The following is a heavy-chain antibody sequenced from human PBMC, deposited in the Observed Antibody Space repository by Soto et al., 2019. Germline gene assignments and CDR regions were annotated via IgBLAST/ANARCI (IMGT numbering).Heavy chain of an antibody. V-gene: IGHV3-9*01. Sequence: GGSLRLSCAASGFPFDEFAMHWVRQAPGKGLEWVAGINWNKGSIGYADSVKGRFTISRDNDKNSLYLQMNSLRDEDTALYYCAKDMRNLRSGSIGFYYGMDVWGQGATVTVSS. J-gene: IGHJ6*02. CDR1: GFPFDEFA. CDR3: AKDMRNLRSGSIGFYYGMDV. D-gene: IGHD3-3*01. CDR2: INWNKGSI.